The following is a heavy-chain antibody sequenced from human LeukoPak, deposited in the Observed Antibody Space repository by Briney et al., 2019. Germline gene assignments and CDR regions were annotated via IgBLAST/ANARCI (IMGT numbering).Heavy chain of an antibody. CDR2: IYYSGST. D-gene: IGHD1-14*01. CDR3: ARNLYSFDY. Sequence: SETLSLTCTVSGGSISSYYWSWIRQPPGKGLEWIGYIYYSGSTNYNPSLKSRVTISVDTSKNQFSLKLSSVTAADTAVYYCARNLYSFDYWGQGTLVTVSS. J-gene: IGHJ4*02. CDR1: GGSISSYY. V-gene: IGHV4-59*01.